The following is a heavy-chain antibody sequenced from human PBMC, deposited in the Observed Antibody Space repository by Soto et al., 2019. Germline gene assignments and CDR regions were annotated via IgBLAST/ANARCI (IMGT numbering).Heavy chain of an antibody. CDR3: ARGDDSSGYSSAEY. D-gene: IGHD3-22*01. J-gene: IGHJ4*02. V-gene: IGHV1-69*02. CDR2: IIPILGIA. Sequence: QVQLVQSGAEVKKPGSSVKVSCKASGGTFSSYTISWVRQAPGQGLEWMGRIIPILGIANYAQKFQGRVTITADKXXSTAYMELSSLRSEDTAVYYCARGDDSSGYSSAEYWGQGTLVTVSS. CDR1: GGTFSSYT.